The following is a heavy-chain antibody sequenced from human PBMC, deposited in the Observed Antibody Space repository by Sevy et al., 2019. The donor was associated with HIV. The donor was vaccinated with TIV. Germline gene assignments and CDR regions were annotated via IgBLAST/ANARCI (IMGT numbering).Heavy chain of an antibody. D-gene: IGHD3-22*01. J-gene: IGHJ4*02. CDR3: ARAQQVTMLVVIGGLYFDF. Sequence: GGSLRLSCAASGFTFSSYWMTWVRQAPGKGLEWVANIKQDMSEKYYADPVKGRFTISRDNARNSLYLQMESLRAEDTAVYYCARAQQVTMLVVIGGLYFDFWGQRTLVTVSS. CDR2: IKQDMSEK. CDR1: GFTFSSYW. V-gene: IGHV3-7*01.